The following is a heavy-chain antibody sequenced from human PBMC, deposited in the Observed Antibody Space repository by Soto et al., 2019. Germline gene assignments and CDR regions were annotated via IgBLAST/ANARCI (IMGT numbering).Heavy chain of an antibody. Sequence: SETLSLTCAVYGGSFSGYYWSWIRQPPGKGLEWIGEINHSGSTNYNPSLKSRVTISVDTSKNQFSLKLSSVTAADTAVYYCARGRLLVTQRGERNWFDPWGQGTLVTVSS. D-gene: IGHD2-15*01. V-gene: IGHV4-34*01. CDR2: INHSGST. J-gene: IGHJ5*02. CDR3: ARGRLLVTQRGERNWFDP. CDR1: GGSFSGYY.